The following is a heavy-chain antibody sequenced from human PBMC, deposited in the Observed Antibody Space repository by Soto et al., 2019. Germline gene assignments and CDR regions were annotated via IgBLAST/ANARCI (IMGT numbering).Heavy chain of an antibody. CDR3: AHGNSGYEPGSDWFDP. Sequence: QITLKESGPTLVKPTQTLTLTCTFSGFSLSTSGVGVGWIRQPPGKALEWLALIYWDDDKRYSPSLKSRLTNAKDPSKHQVVLTMTNMDPVDTATYYCAHGNSGYEPGSDWFDPWGQGTLVTVSS. CDR1: GFSLSTSGVG. CDR2: IYWDDDK. D-gene: IGHD5-12*01. J-gene: IGHJ5*02. V-gene: IGHV2-5*02.